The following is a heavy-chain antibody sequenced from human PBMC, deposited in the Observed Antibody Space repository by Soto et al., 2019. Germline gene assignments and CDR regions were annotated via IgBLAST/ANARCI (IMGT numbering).Heavy chain of an antibody. J-gene: IGHJ2*01. V-gene: IGHV4-31*03. CDR1: GASISSGGYY. CDR2: IYYSGST. CDR3: AGEGRGRGKAVAGRFWDFGL. D-gene: IGHD6-19*01. Sequence: QVQLQESGPGLVKPSQTLSLTCTVSGASISSGGYYWNWIRQHPGKGLEWIGYIYYSGSTYYNPSLKSRVNISIDTSKNGFPLELRSVTAGDTGGDYCAGEGRGRGKAVAGRFWDFGLWGRGTLVTVSS.